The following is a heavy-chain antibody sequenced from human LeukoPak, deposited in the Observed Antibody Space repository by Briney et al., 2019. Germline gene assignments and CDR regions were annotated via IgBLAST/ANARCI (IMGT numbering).Heavy chain of an antibody. V-gene: IGHV3-21*01. CDR3: ASSRSLRYFDWTPRPFDY. Sequence: GGSLRHSCAASGFTFSSYSMNWVRQAPGKGLEWVSSISSSSSYIYYADSVKGRFTISRDNAKNTLYLQMNSLRAEDTAVYYCASSRSLRYFDWTPRPFDYWGQGTLVTVSS. CDR1: GFTFSSYS. CDR2: ISSSSSYI. J-gene: IGHJ4*02. D-gene: IGHD3-9*01.